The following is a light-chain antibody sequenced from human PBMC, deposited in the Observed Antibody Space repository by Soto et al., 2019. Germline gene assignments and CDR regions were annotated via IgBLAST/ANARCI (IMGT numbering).Light chain of an antibody. CDR1: QSISSW. J-gene: IGKJ1*01. Sequence: DIQMTQSPSTLSASVGDRVTITCRASQSISSWLAWYQQKPGKAPKLLIYDASSLESGVPSRFSVSGSGTEFTLTISSLQPDDFATYYCQQYNSNWTFGQGPKVDIK. V-gene: IGKV1-5*01. CDR2: DAS. CDR3: QQYNSNWT.